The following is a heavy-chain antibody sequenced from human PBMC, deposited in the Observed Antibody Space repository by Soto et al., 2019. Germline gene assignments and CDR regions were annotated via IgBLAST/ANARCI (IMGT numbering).Heavy chain of an antibody. V-gene: IGHV1-8*01. CDR2: MNPESTNT. D-gene: IGHD3-10*01. CDR1: GYTFTSYD. CDR3: ARFVRHHLPPMDL. Sequence: QVQLVQSGAEVKKPGASVRVSCKASGYTFTSYDINWVRQATGQGLEWMGWMNPESTNTGYAQKFQGRFTMTRDTSISTAYMELCSLRSEDTAVYYCARFVRHHLPPMDLWCQGTLVTVSS. J-gene: IGHJ4*02.